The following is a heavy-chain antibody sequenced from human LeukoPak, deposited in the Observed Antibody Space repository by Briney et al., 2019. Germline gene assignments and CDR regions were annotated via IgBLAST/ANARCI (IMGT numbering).Heavy chain of an antibody. CDR3: ARHALGGYYFDF. V-gene: IGHV4-59*08. D-gene: IGHD3-16*01. Sequence: SETLSLTCTVSGGSISSYYWSWIRQPPGKGLEWIGYIYYSGSTNYNPSLKSRVTISVDTSKNQFSLKLSSLTAADTAVYYCARHALGGYYFDFWGQGTLVTVSS. CDR1: GGSISSYY. J-gene: IGHJ4*02. CDR2: IYYSGST.